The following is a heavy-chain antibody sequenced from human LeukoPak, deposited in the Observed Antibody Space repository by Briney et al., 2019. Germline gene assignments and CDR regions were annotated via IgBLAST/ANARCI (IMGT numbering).Heavy chain of an antibody. V-gene: IGHV3-21*01. CDR2: ISGSTTDI. CDR1: GFTFTAYT. D-gene: IGHD2-21*02. J-gene: IGHJ4*02. CDR3: AREDPLYCGGDCYYAY. Sequence: GGSLRLSCAASGFTFTAYTINWVRQAPGKGLEWVSYISGSTTDIYYADSVKGRFTISRDNAKRSVYLQMNSLGVEGTAVYYCAREDPLYCGGDCYYAYWGQGTLVTVSS.